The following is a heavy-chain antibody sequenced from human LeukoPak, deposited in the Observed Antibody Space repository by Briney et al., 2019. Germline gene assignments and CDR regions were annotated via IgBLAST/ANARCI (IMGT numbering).Heavy chain of an antibody. CDR3: ARVLIPAIYSSSWYFQH. J-gene: IGHJ1*01. CDR2: IIPILGIA. CDR1: GYTFTSYG. Sequence: GASVTVSCKASGYTFTSYGISWVRQAPGQGLEWMGRIIPILGIANYAQKFQGRVTITADKSTSTAYMELSSLRSEDTAVYYCARVLIPAIYSSSWYFQHWGQGTRVTVPS. V-gene: IGHV1-69*04. D-gene: IGHD6-13*01.